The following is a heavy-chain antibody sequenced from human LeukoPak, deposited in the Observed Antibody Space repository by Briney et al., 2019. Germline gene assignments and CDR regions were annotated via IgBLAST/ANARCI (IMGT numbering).Heavy chain of an antibody. CDR2: INPSGGST. CDR1: GYTFTSYY. CDR3: ATPGITGTTYVLRYYFDY. Sequence: ASVKVSCKASGYTFTSYYMHWVRQAPGQGLEWMGIINPSGGSTSYAQKFQGRVTMTRDTSTSTVYMELSSLRSEDTAVYYCATPGITGTTYVLRYYFDYWGQGTLVTVSS. V-gene: IGHV1-46*01. J-gene: IGHJ4*02. D-gene: IGHD1-7*01.